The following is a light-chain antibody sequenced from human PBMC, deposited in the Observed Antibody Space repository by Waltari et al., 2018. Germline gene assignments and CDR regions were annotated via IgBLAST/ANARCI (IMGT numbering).Light chain of an antibody. Sequence: QSVLTQPPSASGTPGQRVTISCSGSSSNIGSNTVTWYQPLPGTAPKLLISSNNQRPSGVPDRFSRSKSGTSASLAISGLQSEDEADYYCAAWDDSLNGLYVFGTGTKVTVL. CDR2: SNN. V-gene: IGLV1-44*01. CDR1: SSNIGSNT. CDR3: AAWDDSLNGLYV. J-gene: IGLJ1*01.